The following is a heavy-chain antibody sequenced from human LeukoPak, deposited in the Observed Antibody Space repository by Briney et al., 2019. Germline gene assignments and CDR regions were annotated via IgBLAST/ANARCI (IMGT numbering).Heavy chain of an antibody. CDR3: AKGGGSIFFDY. D-gene: IGHD1-26*01. V-gene: IGHV3-23*01. CDR1: GFTFSNSA. Sequence: GGSLRLSCVASGFTFSNSAMGWVRQAPGKGLEWVSAISGGGGSTYYADSVKGRFTISRDNSKNTLYLQMNSLRAEDTAVYYWAKGGGSIFFDYWGQGTLVTVAS. CDR2: ISGGGGST. J-gene: IGHJ4*02.